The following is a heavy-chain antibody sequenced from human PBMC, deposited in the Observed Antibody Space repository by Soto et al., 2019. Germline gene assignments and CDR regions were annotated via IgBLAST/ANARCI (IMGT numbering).Heavy chain of an antibody. CDR1: GFTFSSYS. CDR2: ISSSSSTI. V-gene: IGHV3-48*01. D-gene: IGHD2-2*01. CDR3: ARDVRYCSSTSCYGDYYYYYYMDV. Sequence: GGSLRLSCAASGFTFSSYSMNWVRQAPGKGLEWVSYISSSSSTIYYADSVKGRFTISRDNAKNSLYLQMNSLRAEDTAVYYCARDVRYCSSTSCYGDYYYYYYMDVWGKGTTVTVSS. J-gene: IGHJ6*03.